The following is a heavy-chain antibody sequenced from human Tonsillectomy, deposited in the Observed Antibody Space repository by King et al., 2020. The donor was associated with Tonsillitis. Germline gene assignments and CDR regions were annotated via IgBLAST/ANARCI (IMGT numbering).Heavy chain of an antibody. Sequence: QLVQSGAEVKKPGSSVKVSCKASGGTFSSYAISWVRQAPGQGLEWMGGIIPIFGTANYAQKFQGRVTITADESTSTAYMELGSLGSEDTAVYYCARGDGYGGIDAFDIWGQGTMVTVSS. J-gene: IGHJ3*02. CDR1: GGTFSSYA. CDR3: ARGDGYGGIDAFDI. V-gene: IGHV1-69*01. D-gene: IGHD5-24*01. CDR2: IIPIFGTA.